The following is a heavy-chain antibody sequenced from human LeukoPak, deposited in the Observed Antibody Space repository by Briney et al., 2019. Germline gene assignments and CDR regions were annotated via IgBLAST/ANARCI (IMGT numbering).Heavy chain of an antibody. Sequence: GGSLRFSCAASGFTFSGSAMHWVRQASGKGLEWVGRIRSKANSYATAYAASVKGRFTISRDDSKNTAYLQMNSLKTEDTAVYYCTSRRRNYYDSSGYAVGTTYYYYGMDVWGQGTTVTVSS. CDR1: GFTFSGSA. CDR3: TSRRRNYYDSSGYAVGTTYYYYGMDV. J-gene: IGHJ6*02. CDR2: IRSKANSYAT. V-gene: IGHV3-73*01. D-gene: IGHD3-22*01.